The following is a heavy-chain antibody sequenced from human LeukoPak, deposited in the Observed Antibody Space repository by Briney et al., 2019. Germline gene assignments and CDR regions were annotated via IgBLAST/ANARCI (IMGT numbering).Heavy chain of an antibody. J-gene: IGHJ5*02. CDR2: IIPIFGTA. CDR3: ARDTMVRGVIITGNWFDP. D-gene: IGHD3-10*01. Sequence: SVKVSCKASGGTFSSYAISWVRQAPGQGLEWMGGIIPIFGTANYAQKFQGRVTITADKSTSTAYMELRSLRSDDTAVYYCARDTMVRGVIITGNWFDPWGQGTLVTVSS. CDR1: GGTFSSYA. V-gene: IGHV1-69*06.